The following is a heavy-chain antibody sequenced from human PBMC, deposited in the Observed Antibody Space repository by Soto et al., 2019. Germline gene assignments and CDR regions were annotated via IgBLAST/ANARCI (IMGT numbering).Heavy chain of an antibody. D-gene: IGHD3-16*01. J-gene: IGHJ4*02. CDR1: GYTFTNFG. V-gene: IGHV1-18*01. CDR2: ISADNGNT. Sequence: QVQLVQSGAEVKKPGASVKVSCKASGYTFTNFGISWVRQAPGQGLEWMGWISADNGNTNYAQKFQGRVTMTTDTSKSTAYMEVRSLRFDDTAVYYCARGGTRIDYWGQGTLVTVSS. CDR3: ARGGTRIDY.